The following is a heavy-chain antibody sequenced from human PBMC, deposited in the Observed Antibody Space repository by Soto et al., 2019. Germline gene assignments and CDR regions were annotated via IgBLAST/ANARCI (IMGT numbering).Heavy chain of an antibody. CDR3: AKEQKDRSTWSELNY. J-gene: IGHJ4*02. CDR2: ISGSGRST. D-gene: IGHD6-13*01. Sequence: GGSLRLSCAASGFTFSSYAMSWVRQAPGMGLEWVSAISGSGRSTYYADSVKGRFTISRDNSKNTLYLQMNSLRAEDTAVYYCAKEQKDRSTWSELNYWGQGTLVTVSS. V-gene: IGHV3-23*01. CDR1: GFTFSSYA.